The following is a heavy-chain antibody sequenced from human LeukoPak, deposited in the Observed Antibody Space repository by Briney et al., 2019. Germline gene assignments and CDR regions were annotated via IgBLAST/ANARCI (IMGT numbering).Heavy chain of an antibody. CDR2: ISGYNGNT. V-gene: IGHV1-18*01. J-gene: IGHJ4*02. CDR3: ARDAPTPRLTPDY. Sequence: ASVQDSCKTSGYTFTSYGVSWVRQAPGQGLEWMGWISGYNGNTNYAQKVQGRVTMTTDTSTSTAYMELRSLTSDDTAVYYCARDAPTPRLTPDYWGQGSLVTVSP. CDR1: GYTFTSYG. D-gene: IGHD2-15*01.